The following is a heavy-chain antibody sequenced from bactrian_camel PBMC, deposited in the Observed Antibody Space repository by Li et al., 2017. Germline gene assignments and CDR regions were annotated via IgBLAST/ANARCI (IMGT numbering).Heavy chain of an antibody. CDR1: GVRYRRYC. V-gene: IGHV3S1*01. D-gene: IGHD6*01. CDR2: VHTLSDAT. Sequence: QVQLVESGGGSVQAGGSLRLSCAASGVRYRRYCMGWFRQDPGKEREFVAAVHTLSDATYFTDSVKGRFTISRDSTKNTVYLQMNNLQPEDTATYYCAEGRGSRGEHCYSPNYWGQGTQVTVS. J-gene: IGHJ4*01. CDR3: AEGRGSRGEHCYSPNY.